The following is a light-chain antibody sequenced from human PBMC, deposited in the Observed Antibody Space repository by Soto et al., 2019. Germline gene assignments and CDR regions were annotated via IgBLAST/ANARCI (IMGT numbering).Light chain of an antibody. Sequence: EIVLTQSPCTLRFPPAERASLSCRANQSVTSRFLAWYQQKVGQAPRLLIYGASSRATGIPDRFSGSGSGTDFTLTINRLEPEDFAVYYCQQYGSSPRTFGQGTKVDIK. CDR3: QQYGSSPRT. V-gene: IGKV3-20*01. CDR1: QSVTSRF. CDR2: GAS. J-gene: IGKJ1*01.